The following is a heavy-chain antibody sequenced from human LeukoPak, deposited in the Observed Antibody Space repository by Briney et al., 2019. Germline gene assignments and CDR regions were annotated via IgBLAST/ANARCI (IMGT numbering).Heavy chain of an antibody. V-gene: IGHV4-4*07. D-gene: IGHD3-10*01. J-gene: IGHJ5*02. CDR1: GYSISSGYY. Sequence: PSETLSLTCTVSGYSISSGYYWSWIRQPAGKGLEWIGRIYTSGSTDYNPSLKSRVTMSMDTSKNQFSLKLSSVTAADTAMYYCARKETYYYGSGSRNWFDPWGQGTLVTVSS. CDR2: IYTSGST. CDR3: ARKETYYYGSGSRNWFDP.